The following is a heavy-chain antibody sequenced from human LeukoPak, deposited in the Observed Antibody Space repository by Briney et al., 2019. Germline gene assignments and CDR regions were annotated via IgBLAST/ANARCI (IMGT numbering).Heavy chain of an antibody. V-gene: IGHV4-34*01. CDR1: GGSFSGYY. D-gene: IGHD6-6*01. CDR2: INHSGST. Sequence: SETLSLTCAVYGGSFSGYYWSWIRQPPGKGLEWIGEINHSGSTNYNPSLKSRVTISVDTSKNQFSLKLSSVTAADTAVYYCARLRPLYYYYYMDVWGKGTTVTISS. CDR3: ARLRPLYYYYYMDV. J-gene: IGHJ6*03.